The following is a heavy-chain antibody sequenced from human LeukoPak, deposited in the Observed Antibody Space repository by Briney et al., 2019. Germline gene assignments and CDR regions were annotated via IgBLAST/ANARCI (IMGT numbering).Heavy chain of an antibody. CDR3: ARDYSSGPPKTAPRFDP. Sequence: ASVKVSCKTSGYRFITFGINWVRQAPGQGLEWMGWISAYNGNTNYAQKLQGRVTMTTDTSTSTAYMELRSLRSDDTAVYYCARDYSSGPPKTAPRFDPWGQGTLVTVSS. J-gene: IGHJ5*02. V-gene: IGHV1-18*01. CDR2: ISAYNGNT. CDR1: GYRFITFG. D-gene: IGHD2-15*01.